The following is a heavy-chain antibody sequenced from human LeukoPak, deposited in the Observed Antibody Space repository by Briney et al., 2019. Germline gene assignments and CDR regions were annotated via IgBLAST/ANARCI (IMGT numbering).Heavy chain of an antibody. D-gene: IGHD3-9*01. V-gene: IGHV3-20*04. CDR3: ATGPYEISTGYYGYFDV. CDR2: INWNGGST. Sequence: GGSLRLSCAASGFTFDDYGMSWVRQAPGRGLEWVSGINWNGGSTGYADSVKGRFTISRDNAKNSLYLQMNSLRVEDTALYYCATGPYEISTGYYGYFDVWGKGTLVTVSS. J-gene: IGHJ4*03. CDR1: GFTFDDYG.